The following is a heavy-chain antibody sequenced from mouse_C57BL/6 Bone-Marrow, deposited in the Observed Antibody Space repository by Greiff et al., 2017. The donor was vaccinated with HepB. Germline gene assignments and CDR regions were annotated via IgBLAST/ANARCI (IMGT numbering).Heavy chain of an antibody. V-gene: IGHV8-8*01. CDR3: ARTPLYYYGSSYWYFDV. CDR1: GFSLSTFGMG. Sequence: QVTLKVCGPGILQPSQTLSLTCSFSGFSLSTFGMGVGWIRQPSGKGLEWLAHIWWDDDKYYNPALKSRLTISKDTSKNQVFLKIANVDTADTATYYCARTPLYYYGSSYWYFDVWGTGTTVTVSS. J-gene: IGHJ1*03. D-gene: IGHD1-1*01. CDR2: IWWDDDK.